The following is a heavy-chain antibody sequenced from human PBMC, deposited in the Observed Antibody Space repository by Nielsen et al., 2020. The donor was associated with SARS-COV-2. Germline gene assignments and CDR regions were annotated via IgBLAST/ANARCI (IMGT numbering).Heavy chain of an antibody. CDR2: ISAYNGNT. J-gene: IGHJ6*02. CDR3: AKADQLVFYGMDV. CDR1: GYTFTSYG. D-gene: IGHD6-13*01. Sequence: ASVKVSCKASGYTFTSYGISWVRQAPGQGLEWMGWISAYNGNTNYAQKLQGRVTMTTDTSTSTAYVELRSLRSDDTAVYYCAKADQLVFYGMDVWGQGTTVTVSS. V-gene: IGHV1-18*01.